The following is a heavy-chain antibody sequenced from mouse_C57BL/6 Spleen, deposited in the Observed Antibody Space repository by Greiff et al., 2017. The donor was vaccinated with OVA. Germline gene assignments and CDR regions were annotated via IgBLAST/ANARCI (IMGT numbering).Heavy chain of an antibody. V-gene: IGHV1-80*01. CDR1: GYAFSSYW. J-gene: IGHJ3*01. CDR3: ARGTLWSPFAY. CDR2: IYPGDGDT. Sequence: VQGVESGAELVKPGASVKISCKASGYAFSSYWMNWVKQRPGKGLEWIGQIYPGDGDTNYNGKFKGKATLTADKSSSTAYMQLSSLTSEDSAVYFCARGTLWSPFAYWGQGTLVTVSA. D-gene: IGHD1-1*02.